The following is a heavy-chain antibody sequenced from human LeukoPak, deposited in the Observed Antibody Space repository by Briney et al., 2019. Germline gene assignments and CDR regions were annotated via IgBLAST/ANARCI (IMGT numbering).Heavy chain of an antibody. CDR1: GFTFTGHS. V-gene: IGHV3-30*04. Sequence: GGTLRLSCVASGFTFTGHSMHWVRQAPGKGLEWVAVVSYDEKTIFYADSLKGRFTVSRDNSKNTVYLQMNSLRDEDTAVYYCAREKQSGGTPFDYWGRGSLVTVSS. CDR2: VSYDEKTI. J-gene: IGHJ4*02. CDR3: AREKQSGGTPFDY. D-gene: IGHD1-26*01.